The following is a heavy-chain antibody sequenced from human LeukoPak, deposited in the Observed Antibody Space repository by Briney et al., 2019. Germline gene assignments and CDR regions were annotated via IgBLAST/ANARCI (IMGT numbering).Heavy chain of an antibody. CDR2: VKSETDGGTP. J-gene: IGHJ4*02. Sequence: GGSLRLSCAASGFTFSDAWMSWVRQAPGKGLEWVGRVKSETDGGTPDYGAPVKGRFTISRDDSKNMLYLHMNSLNTEDTAVYYCTTDLTYYYGSRSRRRYYFDYWGQGTLVTVSS. CDR1: GFTFSDAW. CDR3: TTDLTYYYGSRSRRRYYFDY. D-gene: IGHD3-10*01. V-gene: IGHV3-15*01.